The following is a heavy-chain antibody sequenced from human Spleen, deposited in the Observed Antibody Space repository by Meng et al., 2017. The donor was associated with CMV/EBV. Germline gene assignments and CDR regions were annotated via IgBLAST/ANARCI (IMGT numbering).Heavy chain of an antibody. Sequence: CAVSGGSISSGGYSWSWIRQHPGKGLEWIGYIYYSGSTYYNPSLKSRVTISVDTSKNQFSLNLSSVTAADTAVYYCAREGSSNWFDPWGQGTLVTVSS. CDR1: GGSISSGGYS. D-gene: IGHD6-6*01. CDR3: AREGSSNWFDP. J-gene: IGHJ5*02. CDR2: IYYSGST. V-gene: IGHV4-31*11.